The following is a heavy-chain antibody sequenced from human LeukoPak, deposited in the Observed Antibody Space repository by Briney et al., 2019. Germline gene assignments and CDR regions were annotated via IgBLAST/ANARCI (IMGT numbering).Heavy chain of an antibody. V-gene: IGHV4-61*01. CDR2: IYHDGST. CDR1: GVSVSSGSYF. CDR3: ATFFDFWFGP. J-gene: IGHJ5*02. D-gene: IGHD5/OR15-5a*01. Sequence: PSETLSLTCTVSGVSVSSGSYFWSWIRQPPGEGPQWIGYIYHDGSTNYSPSLRSRVSISVDTSKNQFSLKLSSVTTADTAMYFCATFFDFWFGPWGQGTQVTVSS.